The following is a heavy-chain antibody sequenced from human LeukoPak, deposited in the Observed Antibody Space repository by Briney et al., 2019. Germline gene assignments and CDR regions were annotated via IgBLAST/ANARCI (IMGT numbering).Heavy chain of an antibody. CDR1: GFTFSSYA. V-gene: IGHV3-30-3*01. CDR3: ARPPGYSSS. Sequence: AGGSLRLSSAASGFTFSSYAMHWVRQAPGKGLEWVAVISYDGSNKYYADSVKGRFTISRDNSKNTLYLQMNSLRAEDTAVYYCARPPGYSSSWGQGTLVTVSS. D-gene: IGHD6-13*01. J-gene: IGHJ4*02. CDR2: ISYDGSNK.